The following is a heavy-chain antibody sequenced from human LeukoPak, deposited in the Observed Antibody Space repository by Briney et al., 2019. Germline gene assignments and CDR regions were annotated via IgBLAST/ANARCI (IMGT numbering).Heavy chain of an antibody. J-gene: IGHJ4*02. D-gene: IGHD6-13*01. Sequence: SETLSLTCAVYGGSFSGYYWSWIRQPPGQGLEWIGEINHSGSTNYNPSLKSRVTISVDTSKNQFSLKLSSVTAADTAVYYCARLNLGKLPPGIAAAGTPVVFDYWGQGTLVTVSS. V-gene: IGHV4-34*01. CDR2: INHSGST. CDR3: ARLNLGKLPPGIAAAGTPVVFDY. CDR1: GGSFSGYY.